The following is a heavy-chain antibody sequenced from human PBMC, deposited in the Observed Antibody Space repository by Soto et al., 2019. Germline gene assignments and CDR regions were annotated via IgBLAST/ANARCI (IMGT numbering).Heavy chain of an antibody. Sequence: GGSLRLSCAASGFTFSSYAMSWVRQAPGKGLEWVSAISGSGGSTYYADSVKGRFTISRDNSKNTLYLQMNSLRAEDTAVYYCARFYYYDSSGYLIRTFFDYSGQGTLVTVSS. CDR1: GFTFSSYA. D-gene: IGHD3-22*01. CDR3: ARFYYYDSSGYLIRTFFDY. CDR2: ISGSGGST. J-gene: IGHJ4*02. V-gene: IGHV3-23*01.